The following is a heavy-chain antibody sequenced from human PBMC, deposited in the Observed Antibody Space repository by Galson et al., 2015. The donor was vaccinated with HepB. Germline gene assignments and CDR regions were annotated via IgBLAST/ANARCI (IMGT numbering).Heavy chain of an antibody. CDR2: LSSKNPHSAP. J-gene: IGHJ4*02. Sequence: SLRLSFAASGFPFSGSAIHWVRQASGKGPEWVGLLSSKNPHSAPSYVPSLKGRFTRARYASKNMAYLPMKRLRPEYTAVSDCTRLGDLSGYSSRWGQGTRVTVSS. V-gene: IGHV3-73*01. CDR3: TRLGDLSGYSSR. CDR1: GFPFSGSA. D-gene: IGHD6-19*01.